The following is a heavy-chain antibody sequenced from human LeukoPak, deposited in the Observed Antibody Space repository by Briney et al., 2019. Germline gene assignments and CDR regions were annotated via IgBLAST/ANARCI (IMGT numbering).Heavy chain of an antibody. CDR2: INSDGSGT. V-gene: IGHV3-74*01. D-gene: IGHD6-6*01. CDR3: ARESSSSGRYFDY. CDR1: GFTFTSYW. Sequence: GGSPRLSCTASGFTFTSYWMHWVRQAPGTGLVWVSRINSDGSGTNCADSVKGRFTISRDNAKNTLFLQMNSLRAEDTAVYYCARESSSSGRYFDYWGQGTLVTVSS. J-gene: IGHJ4*02.